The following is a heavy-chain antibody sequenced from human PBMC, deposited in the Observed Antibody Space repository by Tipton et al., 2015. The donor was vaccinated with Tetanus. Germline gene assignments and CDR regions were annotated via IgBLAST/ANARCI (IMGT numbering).Heavy chain of an antibody. D-gene: IGHD7-27*01. CDR3: AKARGGTGDFGY. V-gene: IGHV3-33*06. CDR1: GFTFSSYG. Sequence: SLRLSCAASGFTFSSYGMHWVRQAPGKGLEWVAVIWYDGSNKYYADSVKGRFTISRDNSKNTLYLQMNSLRAEDTAVYYCAKARGGTGDFGYWGQGTLVTVSS. CDR2: IWYDGSNK. J-gene: IGHJ4*02.